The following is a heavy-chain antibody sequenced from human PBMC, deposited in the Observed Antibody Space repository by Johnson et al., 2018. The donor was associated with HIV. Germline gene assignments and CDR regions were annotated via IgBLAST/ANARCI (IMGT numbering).Heavy chain of an antibody. J-gene: IGHJ3*02. CDR1: GFTFSSYG. CDR2: ISYDGTDK. V-gene: IGHV3-30*03. Sequence: QVQLVESGGGVVQPGRSLRLSCAASGFTFSSYGMHWVRQAPGKGLEWVAVISYDGTDKYYADSVKGRFSISRDNSKNTLYLQMNSLRAEDTAVYYCASSQDDAFDIWGQGTMVTVSS. CDR3: ASSQDDAFDI.